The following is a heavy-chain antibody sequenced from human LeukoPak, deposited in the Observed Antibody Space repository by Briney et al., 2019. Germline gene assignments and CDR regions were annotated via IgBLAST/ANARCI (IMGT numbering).Heavy chain of an antibody. CDR1: GGSISSYY. Sequence: PSETLSLTCTVSGGSISSYYWSWIRQPPGKGLEWIGRIYTSGSTNYNPSLKSRVTMSVDTSKNQFSLKLSSVTAADTAVYYCARGRGGYSSSWYYFDYWGQGTLVTVSS. CDR2: IYTSGST. V-gene: IGHV4-4*07. J-gene: IGHJ4*02. CDR3: ARGRGGYSSSWYYFDY. D-gene: IGHD6-13*01.